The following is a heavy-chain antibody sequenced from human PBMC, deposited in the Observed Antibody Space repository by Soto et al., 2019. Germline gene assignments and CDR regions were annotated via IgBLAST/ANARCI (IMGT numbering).Heavy chain of an antibody. J-gene: IGHJ4*02. Sequence: GGSLRLSCAASGFTFSSYGMHWVRQAPGKGLEWVAVIWYDGRNTYYADSVKGRFTTSRDNSKNTLYLQMNSLRAEDTAVYYCARTAYYYDSSGYYFDCWGQGTLVTVSS. CDR3: ARTAYYYDSSGYYFDC. D-gene: IGHD3-22*01. CDR1: GFTFSSYG. V-gene: IGHV3-33*01. CDR2: IWYDGRNT.